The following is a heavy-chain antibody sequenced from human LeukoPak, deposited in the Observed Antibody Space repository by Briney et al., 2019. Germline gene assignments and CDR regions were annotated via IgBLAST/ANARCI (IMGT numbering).Heavy chain of an antibody. Sequence: PSETLSLTCTVSGGSISSSSYYWGWIRQPPGKGLEWIGSIYYSGSTYYNPSPKSRVTISVDTSKNQFSLKLSSVTAADTAVYYCARQGIAAAGSEWFDPWGQGTLVTVSS. J-gene: IGHJ5*02. D-gene: IGHD6-13*01. CDR3: ARQGIAAAGSEWFDP. CDR2: IYYSGST. CDR1: GGSISSSSYY. V-gene: IGHV4-39*01.